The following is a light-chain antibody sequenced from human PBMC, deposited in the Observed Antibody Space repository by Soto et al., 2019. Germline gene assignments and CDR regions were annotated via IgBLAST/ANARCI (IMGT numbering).Light chain of an antibody. CDR3: SSYTTSNTRQIV. CDR2: DVS. J-gene: IGLJ1*01. CDR1: SSDVGSYTY. V-gene: IGLV2-14*01. Sequence: QSALTQPASVSGSPGQAITISCTGTSSDVGSYTYVSWYQQHPGKAPKFIIYDVSNRPSGVSNRFSGSKSGNTASLTISGLQAEDEADYYCSSYTTSNTRQIVFGTGTKLTVL.